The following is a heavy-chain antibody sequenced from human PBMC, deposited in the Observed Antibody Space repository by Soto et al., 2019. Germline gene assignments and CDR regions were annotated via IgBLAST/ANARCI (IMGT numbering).Heavy chain of an antibody. CDR1: GGSISSYY. V-gene: IGHV4-59*01. D-gene: IGHD1-20*01. Sequence: QVQLQESGPGLVKPSETLSLTCTVSGGSISSYYWSWIRQPPGKGLEWIGYIYYSGSTNYNPSLKSRVTKSVDTPQNEFSLKLSSVTAADTDVYYCAREGLTETIALYYYYGMDVWGQGTTVTVSS. J-gene: IGHJ6*02. CDR2: IYYSGST. CDR3: AREGLTETIALYYYYGMDV.